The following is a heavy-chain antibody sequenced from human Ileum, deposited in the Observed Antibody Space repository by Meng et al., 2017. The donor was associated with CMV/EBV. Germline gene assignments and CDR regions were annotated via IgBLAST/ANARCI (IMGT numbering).Heavy chain of an antibody. J-gene: IGHJ4*02. Sequence: SGFKMRSYLMHWVRQAPGKGLLWVSPINNDGTIINYADSVKSRFTISRDNAKNTLYLQVSSLRVEDTAVYYCARGGGASTVSSLDYWGQGTLVTVSS. V-gene: IGHV3-74*01. CDR2: INNDGTII. CDR1: GFKMRSYL. CDR3: ARGGGASTVSSLDY. D-gene: IGHD3-16*01.